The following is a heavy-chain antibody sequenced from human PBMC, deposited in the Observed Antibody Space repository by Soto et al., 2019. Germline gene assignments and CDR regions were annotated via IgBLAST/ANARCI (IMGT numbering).Heavy chain of an antibody. CDR1: GFTLSGFD. Sequence: EVQLVESGGGLVQPGGSLKLSCAASGFTLSGFDIHWVRQASGEGLEWFGRIKTKVESYATELAASVKGRFTISRDDPKNTAYLEMNSLKTEDTFVYYCTRRYCSGGGCYSDFDYWGQGTLVTVSS. J-gene: IGHJ4*02. CDR3: TRRYCSGGGCYSDFDY. D-gene: IGHD2-15*01. V-gene: IGHV3-73*01. CDR2: IKTKVESYAT.